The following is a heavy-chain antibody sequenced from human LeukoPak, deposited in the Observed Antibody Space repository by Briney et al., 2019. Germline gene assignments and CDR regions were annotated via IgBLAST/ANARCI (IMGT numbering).Heavy chain of an antibody. Sequence: ASVKVSCKASGYTFTSSDINWGRQATGQGLEWMGWINPKSGRTGYAKKFQARASMTMNTSISTAYMEVSGLRFEDTAVYYCARGRSGLAAAGTYDYWGQGTLITVSS. CDR1: GYTFTSSD. CDR3: ARGRSGLAAAGTYDY. V-gene: IGHV1-8*01. D-gene: IGHD6-13*01. CDR2: INPKSGRT. J-gene: IGHJ4*02.